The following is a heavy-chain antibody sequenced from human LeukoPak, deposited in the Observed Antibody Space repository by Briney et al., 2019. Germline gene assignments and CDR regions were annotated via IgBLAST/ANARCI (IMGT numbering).Heavy chain of an antibody. Sequence: ASVKVSCKASGYTFTSYDINWVRQATGQGLEWMGWMNPNSGNTGYAQKFQGRVNMTRNTSISTAYMELSSLRSEATAVYYCAREPRYSSSWYPDYWGQGTLVTVSS. CDR1: GYTFTSYD. J-gene: IGHJ4*02. CDR2: MNPNSGNT. CDR3: AREPRYSSSWYPDY. D-gene: IGHD6-13*01. V-gene: IGHV1-8*01.